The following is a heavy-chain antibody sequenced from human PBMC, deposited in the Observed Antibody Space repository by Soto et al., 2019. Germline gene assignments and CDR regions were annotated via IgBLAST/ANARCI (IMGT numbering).Heavy chain of an antibody. CDR3: DRTVQPRSIDS. CDR2: IYWDDDK. Sequence: QITLKESGPTLVKPTQTLTLTCTFSGFSLSTSGVGVGWIRQPPGKALEWLALIYWDDDKRYSPSLESRLTITKDPSNNQVVLTMTTMDPVDTATSYCDRTVQPRSIDSWGQGTLVTVSS. D-gene: IGHD4-17*01. J-gene: IGHJ5*01. V-gene: IGHV2-5*02. CDR1: GFSLSTSGVG.